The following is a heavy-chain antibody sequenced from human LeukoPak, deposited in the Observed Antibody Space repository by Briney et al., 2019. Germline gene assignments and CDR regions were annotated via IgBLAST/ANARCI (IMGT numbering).Heavy chain of an antibody. D-gene: IGHD5-18*01. CDR1: GGSIRSYY. J-gene: IGHJ4*02. CDR2: IYASGTT. CDR3: ARDDDGHGYPDY. Sequence: SETLSLTCTVSGGSIRSYYWYWIRQSAGKGLEWIGRIYASGTTNYNPSLKSRVTMSLDTSKNQLSLKLRSVTAADSAVYYCARDDDGHGYPDYWGQGTRVTVSP. V-gene: IGHV4-4*07.